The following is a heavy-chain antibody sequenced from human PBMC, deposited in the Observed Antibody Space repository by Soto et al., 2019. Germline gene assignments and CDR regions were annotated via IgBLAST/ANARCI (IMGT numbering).Heavy chain of an antibody. V-gene: IGHV3-23*01. CDR1: GFTFDDYG. CDR3: AKGRSYYYYYGVDV. CDR2: IIDSGGST. Sequence: GGSLRLSCAASGFTFDDYGVSWVRQAPGKGLEWVSDIIDSGGSTYYADSVKGRFTISRDNSKSTLYLQMNSLRAEDTALYYCAKGRSYYYYYGVDVWGQGTTVTVSS. J-gene: IGHJ6*02.